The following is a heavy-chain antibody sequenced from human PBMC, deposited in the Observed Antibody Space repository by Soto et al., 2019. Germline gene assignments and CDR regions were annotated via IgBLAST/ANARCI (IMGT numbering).Heavy chain of an antibody. CDR1: GFTFSDYY. D-gene: IGHD5-12*01. V-gene: IGHV3-11*01. J-gene: IGHJ4*02. CDR2: MSNSGHTI. Sequence: QVQLVESGGGLVKPGGSLRLSCEASGFTFSDYYLTWIRQAPGKGLEWVSYMSNSGHTIYYADSVKGRFTISRDNAKNSLYLKMNSLRAEDTAVYYCARDTGTATITALSFDYWGQGTLVTVSS. CDR3: ARDTGTATITALSFDY.